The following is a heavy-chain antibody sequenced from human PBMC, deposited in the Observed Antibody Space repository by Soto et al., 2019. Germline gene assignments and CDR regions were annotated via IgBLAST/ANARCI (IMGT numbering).Heavy chain of an antibody. CDR3: AKGEYSSSSGDY. CDR2: ISGSGGST. Sequence: EVQLLESGGGLVQPGGSLRLSCAASGFTFSSYAMSWVRQSPGKGLEWVSAISGSGGSTYYADSVKGRFTISRDNSKNALYRQMNSLRAEDTAVYYCAKGEYSSSSGDYWGQGTLVTVSS. J-gene: IGHJ4*02. D-gene: IGHD6-6*01. CDR1: GFTFSSYA. V-gene: IGHV3-23*01.